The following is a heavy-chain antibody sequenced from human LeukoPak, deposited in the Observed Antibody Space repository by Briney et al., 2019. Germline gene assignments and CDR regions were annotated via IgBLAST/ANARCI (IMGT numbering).Heavy chain of an antibody. CDR3: ASRGGTRLYYYYIDV. V-gene: IGHV3-21*01. CDR2: ISSSSSYI. D-gene: IGHD2-15*01. J-gene: IGHJ6*03. Sequence: GGSLRLSCAASGFTFSNAWMSWVRQAPGKGLEWVSSISSSSSYIYYADSVKGRFTISRDNAKNSLYLQMNSLRAEDTAVYYCASRGGTRLYYYYIDVWGKGTTVTVSS. CDR1: GFTFSNAW.